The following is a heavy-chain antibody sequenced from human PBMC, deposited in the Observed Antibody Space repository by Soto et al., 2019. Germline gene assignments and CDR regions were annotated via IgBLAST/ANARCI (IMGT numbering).Heavy chain of an antibody. D-gene: IGHD6-25*01. V-gene: IGHV3-48*02. Sequence: PGGSLRLSCAASGLTFSSNSMNWVRQAPGKGLEWVSYISSSSSTIYYADSVNGRFTISRDNAKNSLYLQMNSLRDEDTAVYYCARRRAAAATNYYYYGMDVWGQGTTVTVSS. CDR3: ARRRAAAATNYYYYGMDV. J-gene: IGHJ6*02. CDR1: GLTFSSNS. CDR2: ISSSSSTI.